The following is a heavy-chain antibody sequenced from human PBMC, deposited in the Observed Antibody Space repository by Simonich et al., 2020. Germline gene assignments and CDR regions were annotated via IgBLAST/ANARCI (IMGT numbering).Heavy chain of an antibody. CDR2: ISSSSSYI. V-gene: IGHV3-21*01. CDR1: GFTFSSYS. Sequence: EVQLVESGGGLVKPGGSLRLSCAASGFTFSSYSRNWVRQAPGKGLEWVTSISSSSSYIYYADSVNGRFTISRDNAKISLYLQMNSLRAEDTAVYYCARWIAVAGTGAYGMDVWGQGTTVTVSS. J-gene: IGHJ6*02. CDR3: ARWIAVAGTGAYGMDV. D-gene: IGHD6-19*01.